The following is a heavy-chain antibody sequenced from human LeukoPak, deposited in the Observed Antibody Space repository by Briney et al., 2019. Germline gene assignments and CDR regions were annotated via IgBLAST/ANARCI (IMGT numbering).Heavy chain of an antibody. CDR1: GGSISSYY. V-gene: IGHV4-59*08. CDR3: ARHMGLGYTYFYPYFDY. D-gene: IGHD1-1*01. Sequence: PSETLSLTCTVSGGSISSYYWSWIRQPPGKGLEWIGYTYYSGSTNYNPSLKSRITMSVDTSKNQFSLKLSSVTAADTAVYYCARHMGLGYTYFYPYFDYWGQGTLVTVSS. J-gene: IGHJ4*01. CDR2: TYYSGST.